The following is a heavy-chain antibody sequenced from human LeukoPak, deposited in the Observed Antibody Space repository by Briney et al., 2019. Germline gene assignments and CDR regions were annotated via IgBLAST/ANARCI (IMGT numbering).Heavy chain of an antibody. CDR1: GFTFSSYG. V-gene: IGHV3-30*02. Sequence: GGSLRLSCAASGFTFSSYGMHSVRQAPGKGLEWVSFIRYDGSNKYYSDSVKGRFTISRENSKNTLYLQMNSLRAEDTAVYYCAKDHYYGSGKYYFDYWGQGTLVTVSS. CDR2: IRYDGSNK. CDR3: AKDHYYGSGKYYFDY. J-gene: IGHJ4*02. D-gene: IGHD3-10*01.